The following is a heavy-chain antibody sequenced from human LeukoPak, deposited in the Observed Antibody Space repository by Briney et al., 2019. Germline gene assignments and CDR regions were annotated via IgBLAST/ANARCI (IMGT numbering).Heavy chain of an antibody. Sequence: GASVKVSFKASGYTFTGYYIHWVRQAPGQGLEWMGWINPNSGDTNFAQKFQGRVTMTRDTSISTAYMELSRLTSDDAAMYFCARDYYYGSGTYYNVPTFDYWGQGTLVTVSS. D-gene: IGHD3-10*01. CDR2: INPNSGDT. CDR3: ARDYYYGSGTYYNVPTFDY. CDR1: GYTFTGYY. V-gene: IGHV1-2*02. J-gene: IGHJ4*02.